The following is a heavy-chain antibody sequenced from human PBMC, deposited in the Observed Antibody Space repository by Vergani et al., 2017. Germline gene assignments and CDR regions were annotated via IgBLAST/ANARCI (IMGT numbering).Heavy chain of an antibody. CDR3: TSFPTETSEYCDSTGYYHRFFEK. CDR2: INPKNGLT. J-gene: IGHJ4*02. CDR1: GYTFTGYY. Sequence: QVQLVQSGAEVKRPGASVKVSCKAFGYTFTGYYLHWVRLAPGQGLEWMGWINPKNGLTKYAQRFQGRVSLTRDTSITTAFMELSSLRSDDTAMYYCTSFPTETSEYCDSTGYYHRFFEKWGQGTLVTVSS. V-gene: IGHV1-2*02. D-gene: IGHD2/OR15-2a*01.